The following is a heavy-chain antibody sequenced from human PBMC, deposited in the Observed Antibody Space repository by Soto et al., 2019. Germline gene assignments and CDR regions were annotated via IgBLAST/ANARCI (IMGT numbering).Heavy chain of an antibody. Sequence: SETLSITCAVYGGSFSGYYWSWIRQPPGKGLEWIGEINHSGSTNYNPSLKSRVTISVDTSKNQFSLKLSSVTAADTAVYYCATRSIAARPFDYWGQGTLVTVSS. CDR3: ATRSIAARPFDY. CDR1: GGSFSGYY. V-gene: IGHV4-34*01. D-gene: IGHD6-6*01. CDR2: INHSGST. J-gene: IGHJ4*02.